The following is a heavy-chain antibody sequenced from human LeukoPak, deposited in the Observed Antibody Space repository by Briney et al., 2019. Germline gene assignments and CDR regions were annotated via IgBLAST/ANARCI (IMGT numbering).Heavy chain of an antibody. CDR2: ISSGASTM. J-gene: IGHJ4*02. CDR1: GFMFRSFD. D-gene: IGHD6-19*01. V-gene: IGHV3-48*03. CDR3: ALLAVASDFDY. Sequence: GGSLRLSCAAWGFMFRSFDVFGVRGARGKGRVWVAYISSGASTMYYADSVKGRFTISRDDAKNSLFLQMNSLRAEDTAVYYCALLAVASDFDYWGQGTLVTVSS.